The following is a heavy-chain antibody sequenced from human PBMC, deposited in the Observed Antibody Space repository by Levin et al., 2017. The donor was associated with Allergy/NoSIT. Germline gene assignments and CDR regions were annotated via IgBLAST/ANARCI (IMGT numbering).Heavy chain of an antibody. J-gene: IGHJ4*02. D-gene: IGHD2-15*01. V-gene: IGHV2-26*01. CDR3: ARIISLGGPPRADY. CDR2: IFSNDEK. CDR1: GFSLSHARMG. Sequence: SGPTLVKPTETLTLTCTVSGFSLSHARMGVSWIRQPPGKALEWLAHIFSNDEKSYSTSLKSRLTISKDTSKSQVVLTMTNMDPVDTATYYCARIISLGGPPRADYWGQGTLVTVSS.